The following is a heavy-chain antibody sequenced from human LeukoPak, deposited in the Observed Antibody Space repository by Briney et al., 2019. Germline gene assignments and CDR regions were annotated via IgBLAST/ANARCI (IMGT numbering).Heavy chain of an antibody. CDR3: ARSLGYSYGYMDY. D-gene: IGHD5-18*01. V-gene: IGHV4-59*01. CDR2: IYYSGSGGT. J-gene: IGHJ4*02. CDR1: GGSISSFY. Sequence: SETLSLTCTVSGGSISSFYWSWARQPPGKGLEWIGYIYYSGSGGTNYNPSLKRRLTFSVDTSQNQFSLKLSSVTAADTAVYYCARSLGYSYGYMDYWGQGSSVTVSS.